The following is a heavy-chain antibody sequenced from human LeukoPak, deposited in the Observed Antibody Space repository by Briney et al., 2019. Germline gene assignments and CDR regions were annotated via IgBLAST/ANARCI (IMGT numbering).Heavy chain of an antibody. V-gene: IGHV4-4*02. J-gene: IGHJ4*02. CDR3: ATAYNGIYFDY. D-gene: IGHD1-1*01. CDR1: GGSISSSNW. CDR2: IYHSGST. Sequence: PSETLSLTCAVSGGSISSSNWWSWVRQPPGKGLEWIGYIYHSGSTYYNPSLKSRVTISVDRSKNQFSLKLSSVTAADTAVYYCATAYNGIYFDYWGQGTLVTVSS.